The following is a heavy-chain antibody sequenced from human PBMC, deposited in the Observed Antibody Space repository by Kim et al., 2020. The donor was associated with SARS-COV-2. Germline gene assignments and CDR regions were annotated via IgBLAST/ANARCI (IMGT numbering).Heavy chain of an antibody. D-gene: IGHD6-13*01. V-gene: IGHV1-69*04. Sequence: SVKVSCKASGGTFSSYTISWVRQAPGQGLEWMGRIIPILGIANYAQKFQGRVTITADKSTSTAYMELSSLRSEDTAVYYCARDHIAAAGDYWYFDLWGRGTLVTVSS. J-gene: IGHJ2*01. CDR1: GGTFSSYT. CDR2: IIPILGIA. CDR3: ARDHIAAAGDYWYFDL.